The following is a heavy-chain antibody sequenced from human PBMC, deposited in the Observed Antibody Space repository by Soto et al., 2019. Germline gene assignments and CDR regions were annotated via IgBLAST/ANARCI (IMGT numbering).Heavy chain of an antibody. CDR3: ARGETYYYDSSGTPFDY. CDR1: GGSISSGGYY. Sequence: TSETLSLTCTVSGGSISSGGYYWSWIRQHPGKGLEWIGYIYYSGSTYYNPSLKSRVTISVDTSKNQFSLKLSSVTAADTAVYYCARGETYYYDSSGTPFDYWGQGTLVTVSS. J-gene: IGHJ4*02. CDR2: IYYSGST. V-gene: IGHV4-31*03. D-gene: IGHD3-22*01.